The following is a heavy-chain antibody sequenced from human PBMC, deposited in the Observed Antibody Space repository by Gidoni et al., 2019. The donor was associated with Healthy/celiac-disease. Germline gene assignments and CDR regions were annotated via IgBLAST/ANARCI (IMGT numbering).Heavy chain of an antibody. Sequence: QVQLVQSGAEVKKPGSSAKVSCKASGGTFRSYAISWVRQAPGQGLEWMGGIIPIFGTANYAQKFQGRVTITADEATSTAYMELSSLRSEDTAVYCCARVTMVRGEGGWFDPWGQGTLVTVSS. D-gene: IGHD3-10*01. V-gene: IGHV1-69*01. CDR1: GGTFRSYA. CDR3: ARVTMVRGEGGWFDP. J-gene: IGHJ5*02. CDR2: IIPIFGTA.